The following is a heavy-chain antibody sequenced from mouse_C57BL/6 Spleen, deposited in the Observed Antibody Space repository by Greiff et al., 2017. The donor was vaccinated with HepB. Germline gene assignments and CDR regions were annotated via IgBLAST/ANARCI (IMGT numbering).Heavy chain of an antibody. CDR3: AREGDYYGSSPAWFAY. D-gene: IGHD1-1*01. Sequence: VQLQQSGPELVKPGASVKISCKASGYTFTDYYMNWVKQSHGKSLEWIGDINPNNGGTSYNQKFKGKATLTVDKSSSTAYMELRSLTSEDSAVYYCAREGDYYGSSPAWFAYWGQGTLVTVSA. J-gene: IGHJ3*01. CDR1: GYTFTDYY. V-gene: IGHV1-26*01. CDR2: INPNNGGT.